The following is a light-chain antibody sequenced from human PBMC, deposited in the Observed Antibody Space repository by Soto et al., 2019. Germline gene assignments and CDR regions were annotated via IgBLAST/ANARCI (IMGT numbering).Light chain of an antibody. CDR3: EQLNGYPLT. CDR2: AAS. CDR1: QGISSY. V-gene: IGKV1-9*01. J-gene: IGKJ3*01. Sequence: IQLTQSPSSLSASVGDRVTITCRASQGISSYLAWYQQRPGKAPKLLIYAASTLQRVVSSRFSGSGSGTDFTLTISSLQPEDFASYYCEQLNGYPLTFGPGTIVYIK.